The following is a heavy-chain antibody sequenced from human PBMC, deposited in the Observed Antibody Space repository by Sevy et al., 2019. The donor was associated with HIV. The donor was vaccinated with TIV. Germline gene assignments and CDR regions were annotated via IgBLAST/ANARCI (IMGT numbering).Heavy chain of an antibody. V-gene: IGHV3-21*01. Sequence: GESLKISCAGAGFIFSSYSMNWVRQAPGKGLEWVSSISSSSYYIYYADSVKGRFTISRDNAKNSLYLQMNSLRAEDTAVYYCAREDCSGGSCYFPPNYYYYGMDVWGQGTTVTVSS. J-gene: IGHJ6*02. CDR2: ISSSSYYI. D-gene: IGHD2-15*01. CDR3: AREDCSGGSCYFPPNYYYYGMDV. CDR1: GFIFSSYS.